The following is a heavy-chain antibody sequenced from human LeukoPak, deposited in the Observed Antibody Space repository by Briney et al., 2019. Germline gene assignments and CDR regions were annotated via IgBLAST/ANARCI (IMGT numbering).Heavy chain of an antibody. CDR3: ARLDGVVVAATPGY. CDR1: GYIFTNYW. J-gene: IGHJ4*02. CDR2: IYPDDSDT. V-gene: IGHV5-51*01. D-gene: IGHD2-15*01. Sequence: GESLKISCKTSGYIFTNYWIGWVRQMPGKGLEWMGIIYPDDSDTKYSPSFQGQVTISADKSISTAYLQWSSLKAPDTAMYFCARLDGVVVAATPGYWGQGTLVTVSS.